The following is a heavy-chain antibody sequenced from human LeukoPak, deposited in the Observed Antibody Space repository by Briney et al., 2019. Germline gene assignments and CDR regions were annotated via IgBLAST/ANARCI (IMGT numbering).Heavy chain of an antibody. Sequence: PGGSLRLSCAASGFTFSTYGMNWVRQAPGKGLEWVSGISPSGDITYYADSVEGRFTISRDNSKNTLYLEVISLTAEDTAVYYCAKDDAWLRFGEWSQGTLVTVSS. J-gene: IGHJ4*02. CDR3: AKDDAWLRFGE. CDR2: ISPSGDIT. CDR1: GFTFSTYG. V-gene: IGHV3-23*01. D-gene: IGHD3-10*01.